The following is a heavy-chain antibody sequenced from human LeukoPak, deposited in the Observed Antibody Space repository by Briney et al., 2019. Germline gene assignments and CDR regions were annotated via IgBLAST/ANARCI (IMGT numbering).Heavy chain of an antibody. D-gene: IGHD5-12*01. CDR2: INPNSGGT. Sequence: GASVKVSCKASGYTFTGYYMHWVRQAPGQGLEWMGWINPNSGGTNYAQKFQGRVTMTRDTSISTAYMELSRLRSDDTAVYYCARDFDNRSIKDIVATMTTTVADYWGQGTLVTVSS. V-gene: IGHV1-2*02. J-gene: IGHJ4*02. CDR3: ARDFDNRSIKDIVATMTTTVADY. CDR1: GYTFTGYY.